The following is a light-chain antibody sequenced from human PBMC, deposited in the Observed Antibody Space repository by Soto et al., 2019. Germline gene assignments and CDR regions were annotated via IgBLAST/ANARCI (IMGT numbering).Light chain of an antibody. V-gene: IGLV2-14*03. J-gene: IGLJ1*01. CDR3: SSYTSTTTRV. CDR2: EVS. CDR1: SSDAGGYNY. Sequence: QSVLPQPASVSGSPGQSITISCTGTSSDAGGYNYVSWYQQHPGKGPKLMIYEVSNRPSGVSNRFSGSKSGNTATLTISGLQAEDEADYYCSSYTSTTTRVFGTGTKVTVL.